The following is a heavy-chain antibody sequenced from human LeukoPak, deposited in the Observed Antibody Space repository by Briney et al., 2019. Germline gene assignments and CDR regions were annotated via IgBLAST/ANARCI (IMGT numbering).Heavy chain of an antibody. J-gene: IGHJ4*02. Sequence: ASVKVSCTTPGYTFTGYYIHWVRQAPGQGLEWMGWVNPNSGGTHCAQKFQGRVTMTRDTSINTVYMALNWLTSDDTAVYYCARGQQWLEAFDYWGLGTLVTVSS. D-gene: IGHD6-19*01. CDR1: GYTFTGYY. V-gene: IGHV1-2*02. CDR3: ARGQQWLEAFDY. CDR2: VNPNSGGT.